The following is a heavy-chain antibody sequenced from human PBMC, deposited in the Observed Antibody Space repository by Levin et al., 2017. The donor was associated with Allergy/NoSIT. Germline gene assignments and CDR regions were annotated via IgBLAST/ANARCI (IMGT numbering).Heavy chain of an antibody. J-gene: IGHJ4*02. Sequence: SQTLSLTCAVYGGSFSGYYWSWIRQPPGKGLEWIGEINHSGSTNYNPSLKSRVTISVDTSKNQFSLKLSSVTAADTAMYYCARDRRVGYCTNGVCPRGDYWGQGTLVTVSS. D-gene: IGHD2-8*01. CDR2: INHSGST. CDR3: ARDRRVGYCTNGVCPRGDY. V-gene: IGHV4-34*01. CDR1: GGSFSGYY.